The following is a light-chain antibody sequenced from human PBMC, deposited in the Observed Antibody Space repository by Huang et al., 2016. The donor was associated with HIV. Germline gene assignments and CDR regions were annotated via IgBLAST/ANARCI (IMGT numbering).Light chain of an antibody. CDR1: QSVSTN. CDR3: QQYNNWPPNT. Sequence: EIVMTQSPATLSVSPGERATLSCGASQSVSTNLAWYRHKPGQAPRLLIHGASTRATGIPARFSGSGSGTEFTLTISTLQSEDFAVYYCQQYNNWPPNTFGQGTKLEIK. CDR2: GAS. J-gene: IGKJ2*01. V-gene: IGKV3-15*01.